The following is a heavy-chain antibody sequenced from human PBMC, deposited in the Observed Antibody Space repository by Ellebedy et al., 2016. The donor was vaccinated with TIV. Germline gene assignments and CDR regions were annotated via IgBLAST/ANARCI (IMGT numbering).Heavy chain of an antibody. V-gene: IGHV1-46*04. CDR1: GYTFTSYY. CDR2: INPSGGST. D-gene: IGHD2-21*01. CDR3: AISTSYYYYGMDV. Sequence: ASVKVSCKASGYTFTSYYMHWVRQAPGQGLEWMGIINPSGGSTSYAQKLQGRVTMTRDTSTSTVYMELSSLRSEDTAVYYCAISTSYYYYGMDVWGQGTTVTVSS. J-gene: IGHJ6*02.